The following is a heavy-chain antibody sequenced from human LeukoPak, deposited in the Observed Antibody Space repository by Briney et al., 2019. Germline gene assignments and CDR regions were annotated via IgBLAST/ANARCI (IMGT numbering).Heavy chain of an antibody. Sequence: GSLRLSCAASGFTFSTYNMNWVRQAPGKGLEWVSFISSSGSYIYYADSVKGRFTISRDNAKNSLYLQMNSLRAEDTAVYYCARDDDGRGGYWGQGTLVTVSS. V-gene: IGHV3-21*01. CDR1: GFTFSTYN. CDR3: ARDDDGRGGY. J-gene: IGHJ4*02. D-gene: IGHD1-1*01. CDR2: ISSSGSYI.